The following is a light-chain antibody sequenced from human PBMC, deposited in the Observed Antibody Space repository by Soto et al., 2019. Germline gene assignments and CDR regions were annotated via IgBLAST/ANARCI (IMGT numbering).Light chain of an antibody. Sequence: EIVMTQSPATLSVSPGERATLSCRASQSFSSNLAWYQQKPGQAPRLLIYGASTRATGIPARFSGSGSGTEFTLTISSLQSEDFGVYYCQQYNTWPPVTFGGGTKVDIK. CDR2: GAS. V-gene: IGKV3-15*01. J-gene: IGKJ4*01. CDR1: QSFSSN. CDR3: QQYNTWPPVT.